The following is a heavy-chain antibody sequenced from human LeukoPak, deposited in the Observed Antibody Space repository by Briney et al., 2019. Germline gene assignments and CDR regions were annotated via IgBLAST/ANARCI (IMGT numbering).Heavy chain of an antibody. CDR2: INHSGST. J-gene: IGHJ4*02. V-gene: IGHV4-34*01. D-gene: IGHD3-22*01. CDR1: GGSFSGYY. CDR3: ARGRHSDSSGFPTNPYYFDY. Sequence: SETLSLTCAVYGGSFSGYYWSWIRQPPGEGMEWIGEINHSGSTNYNPSLKSRVTISVDTSKNQFSLKLSSVTAADTAVYYCARGRHSDSSGFPTNPYYFDYWGQGTLVTVSS.